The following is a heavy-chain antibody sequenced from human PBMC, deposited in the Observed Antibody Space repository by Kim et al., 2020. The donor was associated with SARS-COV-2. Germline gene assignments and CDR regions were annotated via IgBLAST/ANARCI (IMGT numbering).Heavy chain of an antibody. CDR2: ISYDGSNK. J-gene: IGHJ6*02. CDR1: GFTFSSYG. V-gene: IGHV3-30*18. D-gene: IGHD6-19*01. CDR3: AKEECSGSSSGWTYYYYGMDV. Sequence: GGSLRLSCAASGFTFSSYGMHWVRQAPGKGLEWVAVISYDGSNKYYADSVKGRFTISRDNSKNTLYLQMNSLRAEDTAVYYCAKEECSGSSSGWTYYYYGMDVWGQGTTVTVSS.